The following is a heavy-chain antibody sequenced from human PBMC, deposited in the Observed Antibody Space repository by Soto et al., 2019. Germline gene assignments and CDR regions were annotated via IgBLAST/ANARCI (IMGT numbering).Heavy chain of an antibody. V-gene: IGHV3-74*01. D-gene: IGHD3-10*01. CDR1: GFTFSSYW. Sequence: GGSLRLSCADSGFTFSSYWMHWVRQAPGKGLVWVSRINSDGSSTSYADSVKGRFTISRDNAKNTLYLQMNSLRAEDTAVYYCARVAYGSGSYYYYYYGMDVWGQGTTVTVSS. J-gene: IGHJ6*02. CDR2: INSDGSST. CDR3: ARVAYGSGSYYYYYYGMDV.